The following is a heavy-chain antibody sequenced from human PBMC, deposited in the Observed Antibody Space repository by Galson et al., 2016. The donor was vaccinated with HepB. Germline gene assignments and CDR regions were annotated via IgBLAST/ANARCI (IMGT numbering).Heavy chain of an antibody. D-gene: IGHD2-8*02. CDR3: ARVYCPGVYCHSGANYYSMDV. J-gene: IGHJ6*03. CDR1: GYTFSDYA. V-gene: IGHV7-4-1*02. CDR2: ISTKTGRP. Sequence: SVKVSCKASGYTFSDYAINWVRQAPGQGLEWMGWISTKTGRPSYAQDFTGRFVFSLDTSVTTAYLLVSSLKADDTAVYYCARVYCPGVYCHSGANYYSMDVWGKGTTVTVSS.